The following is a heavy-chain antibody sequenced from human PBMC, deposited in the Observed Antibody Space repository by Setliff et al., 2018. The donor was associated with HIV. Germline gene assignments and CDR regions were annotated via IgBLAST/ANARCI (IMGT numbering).Heavy chain of an antibody. J-gene: IGHJ4*02. CDR2: IYYSGST. Sequence: SETLSLTCTVSGGSISSGDYFLSWIRQAPGKGLEWIGCIYYSGSTYFNPSLKSRVTMSADTSKNQFSLKLTSVTAADTAVYYCARVYGSGSYYLFDYWGQGILVTVSS. V-gene: IGHV4-30-4*08. CDR1: GGSISSGDYF. CDR3: ARVYGSGSYYLFDY. D-gene: IGHD3-10*01.